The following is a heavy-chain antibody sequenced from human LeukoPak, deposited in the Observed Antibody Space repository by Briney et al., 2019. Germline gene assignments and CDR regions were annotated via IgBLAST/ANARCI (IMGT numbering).Heavy chain of an antibody. CDR2: NSYTRRT. Sequence: PSETPSLTCTGSGGSISSYYWIWIRQPPGKGLEWIGYNSYTRRTHYNPSLKSRVTISVDTSKNQFSLKLSSVTAADTAVYYCARVRYSDVLTGYYGDGYFDYWGQGTLVTVSS. CDR3: ARVRYSDVLTGYYGDGYFDY. V-gene: IGHV4-59*01. D-gene: IGHD3-9*01. CDR1: GGSISSYY. J-gene: IGHJ4*02.